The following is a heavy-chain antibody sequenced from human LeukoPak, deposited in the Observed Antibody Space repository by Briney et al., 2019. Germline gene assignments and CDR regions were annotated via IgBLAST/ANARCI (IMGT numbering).Heavy chain of an antibody. CDR2: ISAYNGNT. D-gene: IGHD2-21*01. CDR3: ARYIAAAESQLWWSGRDYYYYMDV. J-gene: IGHJ6*03. V-gene: IGHV1-18*01. Sequence: ASVKVSCKASGYTFTSYGISWVRQAPGQGLEWMGWISAYNGNTNYAQKLQGRVTMTTDTSTSTAYMELRSLRSDDTAVYYCARYIAAAESQLWWSGRDYYYYMDVWGKGTTVTISS. CDR1: GYTFTSYG.